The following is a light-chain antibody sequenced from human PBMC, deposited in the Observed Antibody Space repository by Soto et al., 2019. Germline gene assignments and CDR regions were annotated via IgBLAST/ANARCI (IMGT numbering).Light chain of an antibody. Sequence: DIHMTQSPSSLSASVGETITITCRASQSISSSLNWFQHSPGQPPKLLLFAASNLHAGVPPRFSGSGSGTSFSLTIRSLQPEDFATYYCQHSFNLPRTFGPGTKVDIK. CDR1: QSISSS. CDR2: AAS. CDR3: QHSFNLPRT. V-gene: IGKV1-39*01. J-gene: IGKJ1*01.